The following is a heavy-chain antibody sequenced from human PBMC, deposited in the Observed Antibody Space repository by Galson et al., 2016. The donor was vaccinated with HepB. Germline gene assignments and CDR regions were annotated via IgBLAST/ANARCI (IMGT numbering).Heavy chain of an antibody. CDR1: GGTFNSHG. J-gene: IGHJ4*02. CDR3: AAMTTLTGGFDF. V-gene: IGHV1-69*01. Sequence: SCKASGGTFNSHGFSWVRQAPGQGLEYMGQIFPVFGTTNYPQKLQGRVTLTADESTRTASLELSSLRSEDTAVYYCAAMTTLTGGFDFWGQGTLVIVSS. D-gene: IGHD4-11*01. CDR2: IFPVFGTT.